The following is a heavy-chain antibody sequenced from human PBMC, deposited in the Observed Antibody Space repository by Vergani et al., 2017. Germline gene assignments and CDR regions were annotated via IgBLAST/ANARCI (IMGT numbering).Heavy chain of an antibody. V-gene: IGHV3-21*02. CDR1: GFTFSSYS. CDR2: ISSDSSYI. Sequence: EVQLLESGGGLVQPGGSLRLSCAASGFTFSSYSMNWVRQGPGKGLEWVSFISSDSSYIYYADSVKGRFTVSRDNAKNSLYLQMNSLRVEDTAMYYCARGGWQFIDYWGQGTLVTVSS. CDR3: ARGGWQFIDY. J-gene: IGHJ4*02. D-gene: IGHD2-15*01.